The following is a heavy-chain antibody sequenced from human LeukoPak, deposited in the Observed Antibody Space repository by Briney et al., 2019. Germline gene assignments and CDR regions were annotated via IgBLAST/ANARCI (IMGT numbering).Heavy chain of an antibody. D-gene: IGHD3-10*01. Sequence: SETLSLTCTVSGGSISSSSYYWGWIRQPPGKGLEWIGSIYYSGSTYYNPSLKSRVTISVDTSKNQFSLKLSSVTAADTAVYYCARHGPGSFDYWGQGTLVTVSS. CDR1: GGSISSSSYY. CDR2: IYYSGST. CDR3: ARHGPGSFDY. J-gene: IGHJ4*02. V-gene: IGHV4-39*01.